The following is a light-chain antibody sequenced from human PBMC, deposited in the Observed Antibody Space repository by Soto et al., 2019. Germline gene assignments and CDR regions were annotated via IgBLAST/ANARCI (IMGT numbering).Light chain of an antibody. V-gene: IGLV2-8*01. Sequence: QSVLTQPPSASGSPGQSVTISCTGTSSDVGGYNSVSWYQQHPGKAPKLIIYEVSKRPSGVPDRFSGSESGNTASLTVSGLQADDEADYYCSSYAGSNNPPYVFGAGTQLTVL. CDR2: EVS. CDR3: SSYAGSNNPPYV. J-gene: IGLJ7*01. CDR1: SSDVGGYNS.